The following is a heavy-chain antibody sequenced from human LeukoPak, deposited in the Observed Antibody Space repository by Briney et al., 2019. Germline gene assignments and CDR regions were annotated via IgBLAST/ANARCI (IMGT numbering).Heavy chain of an antibody. CDR1: GGTFSSYA. D-gene: IGHD4-17*01. CDR2: IIPIFGIA. CDR3: ARDSLEYGDQNPNYYYYGMDV. J-gene: IGHJ6*02. Sequence: SVKVSCKASGGTFSSYAISWVRQAPGQGLEWMGRIIPIFGIANYAQKFQGRVTITADKSTSTAYMELSNLRSEDTAVYYCARDSLEYGDQNPNYYYYGMDVWGQGTTVTVSS. V-gene: IGHV1-69*04.